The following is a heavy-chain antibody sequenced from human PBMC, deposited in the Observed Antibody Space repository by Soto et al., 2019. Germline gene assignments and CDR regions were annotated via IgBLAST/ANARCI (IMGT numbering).Heavy chain of an antibody. CDR1: GFTFRSYA. J-gene: IGHJ4*02. D-gene: IGHD2-8*01. V-gene: IGHV3-30-3*01. CDR3: ARALVLMMYPIPPGYFDY. Sequence: PGGSLRLSCAASGFTFRSYAMHWVRQAPGKGLEWVAVISYDGSNKYYADSVKGRFTISRDNSKNTLYLQMNSLRAEDTAVYYCARALVLMMYPIPPGYFDYWGQGTLVTVSS. CDR2: ISYDGSNK.